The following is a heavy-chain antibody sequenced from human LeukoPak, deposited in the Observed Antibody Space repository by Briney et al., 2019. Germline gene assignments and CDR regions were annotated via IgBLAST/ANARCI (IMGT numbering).Heavy chain of an antibody. CDR2: ISYDGSNK. CDR3: ARGNYYGSGFLRGMDV. CDR1: GFTFSSYA. D-gene: IGHD3-10*01. Sequence: GKSLRLSCAASGFTFSSYAMHWVRQAPGKGLEWVAVISYDGSNKYYAGSVKGRFTISKDSSKSTMYLQMNSLRTEDTAVYYCARGNYYGSGFLRGMDVWGQGTTVTVSS. V-gene: IGHV3-30-3*01. J-gene: IGHJ6*02.